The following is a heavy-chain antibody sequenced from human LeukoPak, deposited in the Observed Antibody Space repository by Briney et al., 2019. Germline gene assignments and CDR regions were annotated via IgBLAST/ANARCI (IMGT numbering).Heavy chain of an antibody. D-gene: IGHD6-13*01. Sequence: SQTLSLTCTVSGGSISSGDYYWSWIRQPPGKGLEWIGYIYYSGSTYYNPSLKSRVTISVDTSKNQFSLKLSSVTAADTAVYYCARESKAIAAADYWGQGTLVTVSS. CDR2: IYYSGST. J-gene: IGHJ4*02. CDR3: ARESKAIAAADY. CDR1: GGSISSGDYY. V-gene: IGHV4-30-4*01.